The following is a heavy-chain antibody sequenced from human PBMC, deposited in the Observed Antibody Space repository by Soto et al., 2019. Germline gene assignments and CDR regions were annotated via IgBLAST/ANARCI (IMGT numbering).Heavy chain of an antibody. J-gene: IGHJ4*02. CDR2: IWYDGSNK. CDR1: GFTFSSYG. Sequence: GWSLRLSCAASGFTFSSYGMHWVRQAPGKGLEWVAVIWYDGSNKYYADSVKGRFTISRDNSKNTLYLQMNSLRAEDTAVYYCARVGQRGQSWSDYWGQGTLLTVSS. V-gene: IGHV3-33*01. D-gene: IGHD6-13*01. CDR3: ARVGQRGQSWSDY.